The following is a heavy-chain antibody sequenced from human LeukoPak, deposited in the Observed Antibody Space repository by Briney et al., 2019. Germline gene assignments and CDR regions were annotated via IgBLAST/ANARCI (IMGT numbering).Heavy chain of an antibody. D-gene: IGHD2-15*01. Sequence: GAPVKVSCKASGYTFTSYYMHWVRQTPGQGLEWMGWINPNSGGTNYAQKFQARVTMTRDTSISTAYMELSRLRSDDTAVYYCARGYCSGGSCYSVSPWWYFDLWGRGTLVTVSS. V-gene: IGHV1-2*02. CDR3: ARGYCSGGSCYSVSPWWYFDL. CDR2: INPNSGGT. J-gene: IGHJ2*01. CDR1: GYTFTSYY.